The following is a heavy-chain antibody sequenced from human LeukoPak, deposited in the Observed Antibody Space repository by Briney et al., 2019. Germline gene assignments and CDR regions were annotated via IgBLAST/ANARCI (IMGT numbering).Heavy chain of an antibody. CDR3: AAEAIIGPYDYVWGSYRY. D-gene: IGHD3-16*02. CDR2: IYYSGST. V-gene: IGHV4-59*12. CDR1: GGSISSYY. Sequence: SETLSLTCTVSGGSISSYYWSWIRQPPGKGLEWIGYIYYSGSTNYNPSLKSRVTISVDTSKNQFSLKLGSVTAADTAVYYCAAEAIIGPYDYVWGSYRYWGQGTLVTVSS. J-gene: IGHJ4*02.